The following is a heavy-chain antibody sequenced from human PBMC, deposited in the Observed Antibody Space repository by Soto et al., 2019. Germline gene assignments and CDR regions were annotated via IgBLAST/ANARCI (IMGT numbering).Heavy chain of an antibody. D-gene: IGHD2-8*01. CDR2: IWYDGSNK. Sequence: QVQLVESGGGVVQPGRSLRLSCAASGFTFSSYGMHWVRQAPGKGLEWVAVIWYDGSNKYYADSVKGRFTISRDNSKNTLYLQMNSLRAEDTAVYYCARESQTYALDYWGQGTLVTVSS. J-gene: IGHJ4*02. CDR3: ARESQTYALDY. CDR1: GFTFSSYG. V-gene: IGHV3-33*01.